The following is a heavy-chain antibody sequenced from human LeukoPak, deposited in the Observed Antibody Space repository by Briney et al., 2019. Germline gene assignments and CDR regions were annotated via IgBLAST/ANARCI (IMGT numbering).Heavy chain of an antibody. CDR3: AILLEDYAFSTGSAKDY. CDR2: FDPVGGET. D-gene: IGHD3-3*01. CDR1: GYSLTQLS. J-gene: IGHJ4*02. V-gene: IGHV1-24*01. Sequence: GASVKVSCKVSGYSLTQLSMHWVRQGIGRGLEWMGGFDPVGGETIYAQKFQGRVTMTENTSTDTAYMELSSLRSDDTAVYYCAILLEDYAFSTGSAKDYWGQGTLVTVSS.